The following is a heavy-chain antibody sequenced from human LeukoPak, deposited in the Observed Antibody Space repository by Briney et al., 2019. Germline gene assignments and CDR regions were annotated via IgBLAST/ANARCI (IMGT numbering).Heavy chain of an antibody. J-gene: IGHJ4*02. Sequence: GRSLRLSCAASGFTFDDYAMHWVRQAPGKGLEWVSGISWNSGSISYADSVKGRFPISRDNAKNSLYLQMNSLRAEDMALYYRAKARSYGGNSAFDYWGQGTLVTVSS. D-gene: IGHD4-23*01. V-gene: IGHV3-9*03. CDR3: AKARSYGGNSAFDY. CDR1: GFTFDDYA. CDR2: ISWNSGSI.